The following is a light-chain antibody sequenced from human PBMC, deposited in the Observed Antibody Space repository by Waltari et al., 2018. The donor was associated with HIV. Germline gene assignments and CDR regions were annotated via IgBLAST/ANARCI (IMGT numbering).Light chain of an antibody. V-gene: IGKV1-39*01. CDR1: QSISKY. CDR2: AAS. Sequence: DIQMTQSPSSLSASVGDRVTITCRASQSISKYLNWYQQKAGKAPELLVFAASNLQRGVPSKFRGSGSGTDFTLTISSLQPEDSASYYCQQSYSTPQTFGQGTKVEIK. J-gene: IGKJ1*01. CDR3: QQSYSTPQT.